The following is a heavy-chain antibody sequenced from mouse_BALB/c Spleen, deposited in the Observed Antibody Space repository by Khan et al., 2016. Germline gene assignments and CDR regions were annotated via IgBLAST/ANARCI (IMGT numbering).Heavy chain of an antibody. CDR3: WREANPYAMDY. Sequence: EVQLVESGGGLVQPKGSLKLSCAASGFTFNTYAMNWVRQAPGKGLAWVARIRSKSNNYATYYADSVKDRFTISRDDSQSMLYLQMNNLKTEDTAMYYCWREANPYAMDYWGQGTSVTVSS. J-gene: IGHJ4*01. CDR1: GFTFNTYA. V-gene: IGHV10-1*02. D-gene: IGHD1-1*01. CDR2: IRSKSNNYAT.